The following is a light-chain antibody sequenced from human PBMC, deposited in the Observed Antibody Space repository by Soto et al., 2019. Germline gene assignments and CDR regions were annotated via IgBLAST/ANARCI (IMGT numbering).Light chain of an antibody. J-gene: IGKJ3*01. CDR1: QSVSSY. CDR2: DAS. CDR3: QQRSNWLIFT. V-gene: IGKV3-11*01. Sequence: EIVLTQSPATLSLSPGERATLSCRASQSVSSYLAWYQQKPGQAPRLLIYDASNRATGIPARFRGSVSGTDFTLTISSLEPEDFAVYYCQQRSNWLIFTFGPGTKVDIK.